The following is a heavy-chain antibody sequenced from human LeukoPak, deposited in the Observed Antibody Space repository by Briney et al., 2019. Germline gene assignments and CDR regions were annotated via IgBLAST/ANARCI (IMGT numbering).Heavy chain of an antibody. CDR3: ARGKWTFDP. J-gene: IGHJ5*02. D-gene: IGHD1-26*01. CDR2: ISSGSYSK. Sequence: PGGSLRLSCVATGFTLTGNYMSWLRQPPGKGLEWVAYISSGSYSKYYADSVRGRFTISRDNANNSLFLEMSTVRVDNTALYYWARGKWTFDPWGQGTLVIVSS. CDR1: GFTLTGNY. V-gene: IGHV3-11*01.